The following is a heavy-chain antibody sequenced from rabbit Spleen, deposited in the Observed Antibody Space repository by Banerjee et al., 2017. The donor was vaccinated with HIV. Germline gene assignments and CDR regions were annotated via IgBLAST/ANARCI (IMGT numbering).Heavy chain of an antibody. CDR2: IDAGRSGST. CDR1: GFTLSKDW. V-gene: IGHV1S45*01. J-gene: IGHJ4*01. D-gene: IGHD2-1*01. CDR3: ARGSATMTMVITGYYLSL. Sequence: QQQLVESGGGLVKPGASLTLTCTASGFTLSKDWICWVRQAPGKGLEWIACIDAGRSGSTYYASWAKGRFTVSRTSSTTVTLQLNSLTAADTATYFCARGSATMTMVITGYYLSLWGPGTLVTVS.